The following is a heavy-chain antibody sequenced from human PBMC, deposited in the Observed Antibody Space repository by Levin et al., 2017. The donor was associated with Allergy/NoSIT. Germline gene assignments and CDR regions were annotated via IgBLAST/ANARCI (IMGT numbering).Heavy chain of an antibody. D-gene: IGHD2-8*01. CDR3: SKDNGHY. V-gene: IGHV3-23*01. CDR1: GFTFSSYA. J-gene: IGHJ4*02. CDR2: ISYSGGST. Sequence: GESLKISCAASGFTFSSYAMNWVRQAPGKGLEWVSAISYSGGSTYYADSVKGRFTISRDNSKNTLYLQMSSLRAEDTAIYYCSKDNGHYWGQGTLVTVSS.